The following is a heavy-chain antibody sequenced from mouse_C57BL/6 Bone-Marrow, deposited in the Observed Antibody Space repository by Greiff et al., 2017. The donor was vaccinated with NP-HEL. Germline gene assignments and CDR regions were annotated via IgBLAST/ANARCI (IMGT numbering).Heavy chain of an antibody. D-gene: IGHD1-1*01. V-gene: IGHV1-72*01. Sequence: QVHVKQPGADLVKPGASVKLSCKASGYTFTSYWMHWVKQRPGRGLEWIGRIDPNSGGTKFNETFKTKATLTVDKPSSTAYMQLLSLTSGDSAVYYCARYYYGSRGWYFDVWGTGTTVTVSS. CDR3: ARYYYGSRGWYFDV. J-gene: IGHJ1*03. CDR2: IDPNSGGT. CDR1: GYTFTSYW.